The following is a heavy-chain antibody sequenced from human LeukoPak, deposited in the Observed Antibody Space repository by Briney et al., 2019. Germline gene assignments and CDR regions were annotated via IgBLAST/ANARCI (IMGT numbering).Heavy chain of an antibody. J-gene: IGHJ5*02. CDR2: IHHSGTT. Sequence: SETLSLPCAVSGYSINSGHYWGWIRQPPGKGLGWIGSIHHSGTTYYNPSLKSRVTISGDTSKNQFSLKLTSVTAADTAVYYCARAAAADPKNWFDPWGQGTLVTVSS. V-gene: IGHV4-38-2*01. CDR3: ARAAAADPKNWFDP. D-gene: IGHD6-13*01. CDR1: GYSINSGHY.